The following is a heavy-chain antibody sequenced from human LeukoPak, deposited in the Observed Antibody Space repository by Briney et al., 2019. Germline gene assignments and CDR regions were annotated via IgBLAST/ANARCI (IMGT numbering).Heavy chain of an antibody. Sequence: ASVKVSCKASGYTFTSYGISWVRQAPGQGLEWMGWISAYDGNTNYAQNLQGRVTMTTDTSTSTAYMELRSLRSDDTAMYYCAKDLLRLGELSPFDYWGQGTLVTVSS. CDR1: GYTFTSYG. CDR2: ISAYDGNT. CDR3: AKDLLRLGELSPFDY. D-gene: IGHD3-16*02. V-gene: IGHV1-18*01. J-gene: IGHJ4*02.